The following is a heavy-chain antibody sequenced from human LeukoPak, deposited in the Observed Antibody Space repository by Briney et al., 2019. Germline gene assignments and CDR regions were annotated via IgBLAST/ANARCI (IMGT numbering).Heavy chain of an antibody. J-gene: IGHJ5*02. CDR3: ARGPPSSSGWLKWFDP. D-gene: IGHD6-19*01. V-gene: IGHV3-23*01. CDR2: ISDSGDST. Sequence: PGGSLRLSCVASGSTFSSSAMNWVRQAPGKGLEWVPVISDSGDSTYYADSVRGRFTISRDNSKNTLYLQMNSLGAEDTAVYYCARGPPSSSGWLKWFDPWGQGILVTVSS. CDR1: GSTFSSSA.